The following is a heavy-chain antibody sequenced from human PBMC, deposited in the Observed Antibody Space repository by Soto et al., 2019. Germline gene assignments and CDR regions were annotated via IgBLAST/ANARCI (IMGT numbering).Heavy chain of an antibody. J-gene: IGHJ4*02. V-gene: IGHV4-59*01. Sequence: ASETLCLTCTVSGDSSDSLYWSWIRQPPGKGLEWIGYIYYSGSINYNPSLKSRVTISVDPSKNQFSLRLSSVTAADTAVYYCAKSLWDTSGWKTDYWGQGTLVTVSS. CDR2: IYYSGSI. CDR3: AKSLWDTSGWKTDY. CDR1: GDSSDSLY. D-gene: IGHD6-19*01.